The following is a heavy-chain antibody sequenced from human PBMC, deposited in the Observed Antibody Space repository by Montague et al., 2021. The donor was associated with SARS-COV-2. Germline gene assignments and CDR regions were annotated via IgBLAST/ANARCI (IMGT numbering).Heavy chain of an antibody. V-gene: IGHV4-39*01. CDR3: ARGGSWLYYFDY. Sequence: SETLSLTCTVSGGSISSDTSYRGWIRQPPGKGLEWIGSLYYGGGPYYSPSLKSRLTLSVDTSKNQFSLNLYSVTPEDTAVYYCARGGSWLYYFDYWGQGTLVTVSS. J-gene: IGHJ4*02. D-gene: IGHD6-13*01. CDR2: LYYGGGP. CDR1: GGSISSDTSY.